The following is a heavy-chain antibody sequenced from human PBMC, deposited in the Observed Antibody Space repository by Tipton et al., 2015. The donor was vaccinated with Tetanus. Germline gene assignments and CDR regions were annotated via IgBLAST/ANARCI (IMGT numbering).Heavy chain of an antibody. CDR3: VKGGTGSVMIFDS. V-gene: IGHV3-23*01. Sequence: SLRLSCVASEFTLSNYAMSWVRQAPGKGLEWVSAIFHGAPGTHYADSVQGRFTISRDFSKNSLFLQMSSLRAEDTAVDYCVKGGTGSVMIFDSWGQGSLVTVSS. J-gene: IGHJ4*02. CDR2: IFHGAPGT. CDR1: EFTLSNYA. D-gene: IGHD3-16*01.